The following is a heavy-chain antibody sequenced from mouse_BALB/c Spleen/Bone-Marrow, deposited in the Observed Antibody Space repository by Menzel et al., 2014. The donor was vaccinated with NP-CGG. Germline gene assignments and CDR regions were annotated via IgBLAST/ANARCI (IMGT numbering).Heavy chain of an antibody. V-gene: IGHV2-2*02. CDR1: GFSLINYD. CDR2: IWSGGST. Sequence: QVQLKESGPGLVQPSQSLSITCTVSGFSLINYDVHWVRRSPGEGLEWLGVIWSGGSTDYNAAFISRLSISKDNSKSXVFFKMNSLQANDTAIYYCATYILYVMDCWGQGTSVTVSS. CDR3: ATYILYVMDC. J-gene: IGHJ4*01.